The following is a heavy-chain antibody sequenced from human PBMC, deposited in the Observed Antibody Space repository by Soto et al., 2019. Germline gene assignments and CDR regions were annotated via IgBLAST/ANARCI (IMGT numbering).Heavy chain of an antibody. V-gene: IGHV1-18*01. Sequence: QVQLVQSGAEVKKPGASVKVSCKASGYTFTSYGISWVRQAPGQGLEWMGWISAYNGNTNYAQKLQGRVTMTTDTATSTAYMELRSLRSDDTAVYYCARDFTGGELLLSLFDYWGQGTLVTVSS. J-gene: IGHJ4*02. CDR3: ARDFTGGELLLSLFDY. D-gene: IGHD1-26*01. CDR1: GYTFTSYG. CDR2: ISAYNGNT.